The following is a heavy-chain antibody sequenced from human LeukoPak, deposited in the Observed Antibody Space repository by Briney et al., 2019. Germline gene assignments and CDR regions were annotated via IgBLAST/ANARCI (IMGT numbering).Heavy chain of an antibody. CDR3: ARGNRSGNYYAFDI. CDR2: INHSGST. Sequence: SETLSLTCAVYGGSFSGYYWSWIRQPPGKGLEWIGEINHSGSTNYNPSLKSRVTISVDTSKNQFSLKLSSVTAADTAVYYCARGNRSGNYYAFDIWGQGTMVTVSS. J-gene: IGHJ3*02. D-gene: IGHD1-26*01. V-gene: IGHV4-34*01. CDR1: GGSFSGYY.